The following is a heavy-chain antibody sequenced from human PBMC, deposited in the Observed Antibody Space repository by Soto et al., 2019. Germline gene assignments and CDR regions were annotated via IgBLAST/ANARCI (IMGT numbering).Heavy chain of an antibody. V-gene: IGHV4-4*02. D-gene: IGHD4-17*01. CDR2: IHHTGTT. Sequence: LQLQESGPGLVKPSGTLSLTCTVSGGAIDSSNWWTWVRQFPGKGLQWVGEIHHTGTTNYNPSLQSRVHISIDKAQKQCSVELLSLTAADTAIYYCARGLRTVHTTRVFLAPWGPGRLVNVSS. CDR3: ARGLRTVHTTRVFLAP. CDR1: GGAIDSSNW. J-gene: IGHJ5*02.